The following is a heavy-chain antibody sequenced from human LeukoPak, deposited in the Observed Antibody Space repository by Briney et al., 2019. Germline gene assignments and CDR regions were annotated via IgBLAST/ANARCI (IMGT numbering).Heavy chain of an antibody. CDR3: ALSGGYCSSTSCYVDDAFDI. CDR1: GFTFSSFG. Sequence: PGRSLRLSCEASGFTFSSFGMHWVRQAPGRGLEWVALISYDGTNKYYAGSVKGRFTISRDNSKNTLYLQMNSLTAEDTAVYCCALSGGYCSSTSCYVDDAFDIWGQGTMVTVSS. V-gene: IGHV3-30*03. D-gene: IGHD2-2*03. CDR2: ISYDGTNK. J-gene: IGHJ3*02.